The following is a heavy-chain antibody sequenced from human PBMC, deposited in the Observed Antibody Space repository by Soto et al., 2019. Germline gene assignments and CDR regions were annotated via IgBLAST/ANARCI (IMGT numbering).Heavy chain of an antibody. CDR3: ARGHYGMDV. CDR1: GFTFSNHW. V-gene: IGHV3-7*03. CDR2: IKEDGSEK. Sequence: GSLRLSCVASGFTFSNHWMSWVRQAPGKGLEWVANIKEDGSEKYYMDSVKGRFTISRDNAENSVYLQMNSLRAEDTAVYYCARGHYGMDVWGQGSTVTVSS. J-gene: IGHJ6*02.